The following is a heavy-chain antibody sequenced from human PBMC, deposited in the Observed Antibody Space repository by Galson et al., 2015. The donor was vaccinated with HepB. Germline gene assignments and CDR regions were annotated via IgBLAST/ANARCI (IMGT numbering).Heavy chain of an antibody. Sequence: ETLSLTCTVSGGSVSSGSYYWSWIRQPPGKGLEWIGYIYYSGSTNYNPSLKSRVTISVDTSKNQFSLKLSSVTAADTAVYYCARATTTVTSRWFDPWGQGTLVTVSS. CDR1: GGSVSSGSYY. J-gene: IGHJ5*02. CDR3: ARATTTVTSRWFDP. D-gene: IGHD4-17*01. V-gene: IGHV4-61*01. CDR2: IYYSGST.